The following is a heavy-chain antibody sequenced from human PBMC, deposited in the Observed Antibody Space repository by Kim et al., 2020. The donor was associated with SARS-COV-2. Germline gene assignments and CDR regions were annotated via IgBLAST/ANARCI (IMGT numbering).Heavy chain of an antibody. V-gene: IGHV1-24*01. CDR3: ATGRELLWGFDY. D-gene: IGHD1-26*01. Sequence: IYAQKFQGRVTMTEDTSTDTAYMELSSLRSEDTAVYYCATGRELLWGFDYWGQGTLVTVSS. J-gene: IGHJ4*02.